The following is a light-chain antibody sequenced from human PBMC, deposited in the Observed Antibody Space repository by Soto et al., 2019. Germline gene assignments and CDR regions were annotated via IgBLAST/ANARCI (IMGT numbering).Light chain of an antibody. V-gene: IGLV2-14*01. J-gene: IGLJ1*01. Sequence: QSALTQPASVSGSPGQSITISCTGTSSDVGGYNYVSWYQQQPGKAPKLMIYDVSNRPSGVSNRFSGSKSGNTASLTISGLQAEDEADYYCSSYTSSSVFYVFGTGTKLTVL. CDR1: SSDVGGYNY. CDR3: SSYTSSSVFYV. CDR2: DVS.